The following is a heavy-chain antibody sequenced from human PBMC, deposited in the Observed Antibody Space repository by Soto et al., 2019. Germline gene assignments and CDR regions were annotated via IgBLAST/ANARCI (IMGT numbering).Heavy chain of an antibody. CDR3: ARGGDGAAPFDY. Sequence: QVQLQQWGAGLLKPSETLSLTCAVYGGSFSGYYWSWIRQPPGKGLEWIGEINHSGSTNYNPSLKSRVTISVDTSKNQFSLKLSSVTTADTAVYYCARGGDGAAPFDYWGQGTLVTVSS. CDR1: GGSFSGYY. D-gene: IGHD6-6*01. V-gene: IGHV4-34*01. J-gene: IGHJ4*02. CDR2: INHSGST.